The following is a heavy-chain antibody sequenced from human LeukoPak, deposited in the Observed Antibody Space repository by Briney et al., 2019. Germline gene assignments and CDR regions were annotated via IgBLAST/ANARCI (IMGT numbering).Heavy chain of an antibody. V-gene: IGHV3-53*05. CDR3: ARDRDDILTGYYLFDY. J-gene: IGHJ4*02. Sequence: PGGSLRLSCAASGFTVSRDYMSWVRQAPGKGLEWVSVIYGGGTTHYADSVRGRFTISRDNSKNTLYLQMNSLRAEDTAVYYCARDRDDILTGYYLFDYWGQGTLVTVSS. CDR1: GFTVSRDY. CDR2: IYGGGTT. D-gene: IGHD3-9*01.